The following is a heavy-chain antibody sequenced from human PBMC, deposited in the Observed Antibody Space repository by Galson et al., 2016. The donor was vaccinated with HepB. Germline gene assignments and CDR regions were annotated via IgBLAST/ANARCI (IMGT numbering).Heavy chain of an antibody. Sequence: SLRLSCAASGFTLSTYGIQWVRQVTGKGLQWVSSIGKGGDTHYLGSEKGRFIISRENAKNSVYLQMNSLRVEDTAVYYCARAPVITFGGLMTDPFDVWGQGTKVTVSS. D-gene: IGHD3-16*01. CDR2: IGKGGDT. V-gene: IGHV3-13*01. J-gene: IGHJ3*01. CDR3: ARAPVITFGGLMTDPFDV. CDR1: GFTLSTYG.